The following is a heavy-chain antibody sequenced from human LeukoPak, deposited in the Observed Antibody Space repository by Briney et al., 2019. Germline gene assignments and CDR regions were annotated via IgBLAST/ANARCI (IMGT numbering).Heavy chain of an antibody. D-gene: IGHD5-12*01. CDR3: ARDWADSGSDY. Sequence: GVSLRLSCAASGVTFSSFGIHWVRQAPGKGLEWVALIWYDGSKQYYADSVKGRFTISRDNSKSTVYLQMNSLRAEDTAVYFCARDWADSGSDYWGQGTLVIVSS. J-gene: IGHJ4*02. CDR1: GVTFSSFG. CDR2: IWYDGSKQ. V-gene: IGHV3-33*01.